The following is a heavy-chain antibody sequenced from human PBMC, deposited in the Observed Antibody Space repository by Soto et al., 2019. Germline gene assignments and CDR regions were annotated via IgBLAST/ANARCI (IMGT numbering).Heavy chain of an antibody. D-gene: IGHD3-22*01. Sequence: SETLSLTCTVSGGSISSYYWSWIRQPPGKGLEWIGYIYYSGSTNYNPSLKSPVTISVDKSKNQFSLKLGSVTDADTAVYYCAGLLDYYDSSGYYALWLAFDIWGQGTMVTVSS. CDR1: GGSISSYY. J-gene: IGHJ3*02. CDR3: AGLLDYYDSSGYYALWLAFDI. CDR2: IYYSGST. V-gene: IGHV4-59*01.